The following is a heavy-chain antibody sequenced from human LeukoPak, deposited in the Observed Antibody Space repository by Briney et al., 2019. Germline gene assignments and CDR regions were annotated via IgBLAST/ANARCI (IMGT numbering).Heavy chain of an antibody. Sequence: PSEPLSLTCTVSGGSISSYYWSWIRQPAGKGLEWIGRIYTSGSTNYNPSLKRRVTISVDKAKNQFSLKLSSVTAADTAVYYCARSYSSGWYYFDYWGQGTLVTVSS. D-gene: IGHD6-19*01. J-gene: IGHJ4*02. V-gene: IGHV4-4*07. CDR2: IYTSGST. CDR1: GGSISSYY. CDR3: ARSYSSGWYYFDY.